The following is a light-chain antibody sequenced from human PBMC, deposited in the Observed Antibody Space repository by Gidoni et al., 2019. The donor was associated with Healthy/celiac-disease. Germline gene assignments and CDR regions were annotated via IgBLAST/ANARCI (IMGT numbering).Light chain of an antibody. CDR2: QDS. Sequence: SYELTQPPSVSVSPGQTARITCSGDKLGDKYACWYQQKPGQSPVLVIYQDSKRPSGIPERFSGSNSGNTATLTISGTQAMDEADYDCQAWDSSTVVFGGGTKLTFL. CDR3: QAWDSSTVV. CDR1: KLGDKY. V-gene: IGLV3-1*01. J-gene: IGLJ2*01.